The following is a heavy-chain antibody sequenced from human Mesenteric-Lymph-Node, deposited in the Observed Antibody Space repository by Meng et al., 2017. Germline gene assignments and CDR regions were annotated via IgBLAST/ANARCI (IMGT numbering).Heavy chain of an antibody. D-gene: IGHD1-14*01. CDR1: GGSISTTSYY. CDR3: ARASRTFDNWFDP. Sequence: QLQLQESGPGLVKPSETLSLTCTVSGGSISTTSYYWGWIRQPPGKGLEWIANGYYNGNTYFNPSLQSRVIISVDTSKNQFSLKLISVTVADTAVYYCARASRTFDNWFDPWGQGTLVTVSS. J-gene: IGHJ5*02. V-gene: IGHV4-39*01. CDR2: GYYNGNT.